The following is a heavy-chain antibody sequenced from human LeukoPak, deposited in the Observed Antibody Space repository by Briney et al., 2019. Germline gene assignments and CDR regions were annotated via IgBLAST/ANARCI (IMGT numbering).Heavy chain of an antibody. V-gene: IGHV3-33*01. D-gene: IGHD3-10*01. CDR1: GFTFSSYG. CDR3: ARDANNYGSGSDAFDI. CDR2: IWYDGSNN. J-gene: IGHJ3*02. Sequence: QPGRSLRLSSAASGFTFSSYGMHWVRQAPGKGLEWVAVIWYDGSNNYYADSVKGRFTIARDNSKNTLYLQMNSLRAEDTDVYDCARDANNYGSGSDAFDIWGQGTMVTVSS.